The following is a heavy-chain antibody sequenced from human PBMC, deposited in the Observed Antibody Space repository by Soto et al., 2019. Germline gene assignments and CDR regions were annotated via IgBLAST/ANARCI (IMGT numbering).Heavy chain of an antibody. CDR2: IYSGGST. V-gene: IGHV3-66*01. CDR3: ARDLFSYYCSGGSCYSNDAFDI. CDR1: GFTVSSNY. J-gene: IGHJ3*02. D-gene: IGHD2-15*01. Sequence: GGSLRLSCAASGFTVSSNYMSWVRQAPGKGLEWVSVIYSGGSTYYADSVKGRFTISRDNPKNTLYLQMNSLRAEDTAVYYCARDLFSYYCSGGSCYSNDAFDIWGQGTMVTVSS.